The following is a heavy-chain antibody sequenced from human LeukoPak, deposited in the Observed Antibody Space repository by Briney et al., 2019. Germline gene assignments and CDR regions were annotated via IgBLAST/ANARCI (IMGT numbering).Heavy chain of an antibody. CDR2: IYYSGST. J-gene: IGHJ5*02. D-gene: IGHD3-10*01. CDR3: ARALWFGELFFWFDP. Sequence: ASETLSLTCTVSGGSISSYYWSWIRQPPGKGLEWIGYIYYSGSTNYNPSLKSRVTISVDTSKNQFSLKLSSVTAADTAVYYCARALWFGELFFWFDPWGQGTLVTVSS. CDR1: GGSISSYY. V-gene: IGHV4-59*01.